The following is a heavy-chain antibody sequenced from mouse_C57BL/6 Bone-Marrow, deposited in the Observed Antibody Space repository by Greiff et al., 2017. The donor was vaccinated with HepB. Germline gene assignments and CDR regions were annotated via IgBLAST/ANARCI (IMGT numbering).Heavy chain of an antibody. V-gene: IGHV1-69*01. Sequence: VQLQQPGAELVMPGASVKLSCKASGYTFTSYWMHWVKQRPGQGLEWIGEIDPSDSYTNYNQKFKGKSTLTVDKSSSTAYMQLSSLTSEDSAVYYCARDYGSSSWLAYWGQGTLVTVSA. CDR2: IDPSDSYT. CDR1: GYTFTSYW. D-gene: IGHD1-1*01. CDR3: ARDYGSSSWLAY. J-gene: IGHJ3*01.